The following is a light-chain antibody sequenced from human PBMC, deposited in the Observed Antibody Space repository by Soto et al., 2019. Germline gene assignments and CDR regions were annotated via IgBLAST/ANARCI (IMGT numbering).Light chain of an antibody. V-gene: IGLV2-14*01. CDR1: SSGVGGYNY. CDR3: SSYTSSSLVV. J-gene: IGLJ2*01. CDR2: DVS. Sequence: QSALTQPASVSGSPGQSITISCTGNSSGVGGYNYVSWYQQHPGKAPKLMIYDVSNRPSGVSNRFSGSKSGNTASLTISGVQAEDEADYYCSSYTSSSLVVFGGGTKLTVL.